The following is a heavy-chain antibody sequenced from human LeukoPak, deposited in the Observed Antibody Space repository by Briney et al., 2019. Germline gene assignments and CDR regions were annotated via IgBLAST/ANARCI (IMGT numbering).Heavy chain of an antibody. CDR3: ARQKYCSGGSCYSAGDAFDI. CDR1: GGSISSYY. J-gene: IGHJ3*02. V-gene: IGHV4-59*08. D-gene: IGHD2-15*01. CDR2: IYYSGST. Sequence: SETLSLTCTVSGGSISSYYWSWIRQPPGKGLEWIGYIYYSGSTNYNPSLKSRVTISVDTSKNQFSLKLSSVTAADTAVYYCARQKYCSGGSCYSAGDAFDIWGQGTMVTVSS.